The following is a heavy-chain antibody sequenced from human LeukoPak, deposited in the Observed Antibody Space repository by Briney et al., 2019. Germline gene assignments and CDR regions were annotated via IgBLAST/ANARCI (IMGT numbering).Heavy chain of an antibody. Sequence: GESLKISCKGSGYSFTTYWIGWVRQMPGKGLEWMGIIYPGDSDTRYSPSFQGQVTISADKSISTAYLQWSSLKASDTAMYYCAKQSTIAAAGTIDYWGQGTLATVSS. V-gene: IGHV5-51*01. J-gene: IGHJ4*02. CDR1: GYSFTTYW. CDR3: AKQSTIAAAGTIDY. CDR2: IYPGDSDT. D-gene: IGHD6-13*01.